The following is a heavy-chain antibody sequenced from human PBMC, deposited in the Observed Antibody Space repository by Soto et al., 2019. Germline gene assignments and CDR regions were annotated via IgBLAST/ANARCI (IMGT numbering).Heavy chain of an antibody. D-gene: IGHD3-22*01. V-gene: IGHV1-18*01. CDR2: ISAYNGNT. J-gene: IGHJ4*02. CDR1: GYTFTSYG. Sequence: ASVKVSCKASGYTFTSYGISWVRQAPGQGLEWMGWISAYNGNTNYAQKLQGRVTMTTDTSTSTAYMELSSLRSEDTAVYYCAAATYYYDSSGYSGPDYWGQGTLVTVSS. CDR3: AAATYYYDSSGYSGPDY.